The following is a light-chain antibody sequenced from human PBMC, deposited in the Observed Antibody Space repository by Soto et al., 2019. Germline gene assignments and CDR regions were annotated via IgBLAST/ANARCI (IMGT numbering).Light chain of an antibody. CDR1: SGHSSYI. V-gene: IGLV4-60*02. CDR3: ETSDSNTRV. Sequence: QSVLTQSSSASASLRSSVKLTCTLSSGHSSYIIAWHQQQPGKAPRYLMKLEGSGSYNKGSGVPDRFSGSSSGADRYLTISNLQFEDEADYYCETSDSNTRVFGTGTKLTVL. J-gene: IGLJ1*01. CDR2: LEGSGSY.